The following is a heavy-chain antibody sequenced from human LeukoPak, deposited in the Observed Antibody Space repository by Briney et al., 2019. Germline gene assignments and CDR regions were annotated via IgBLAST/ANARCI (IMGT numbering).Heavy chain of an antibody. D-gene: IGHD3-10*01. J-gene: IGHJ4*02. V-gene: IGHV4-4*07. CDR2: IYTSGST. Sequence: PSETLSLTCTVSGDSISSYYWSWIRQPAGKGLEWIGRIYTSGSTNYNPSLKSRVTISVDTSKNQFSLKLSSVTAADTAVYYCASSRSGWLEIVYWGQGTLVTVSS. CDR3: ASSRSGWLEIVY. CDR1: GDSISSYY.